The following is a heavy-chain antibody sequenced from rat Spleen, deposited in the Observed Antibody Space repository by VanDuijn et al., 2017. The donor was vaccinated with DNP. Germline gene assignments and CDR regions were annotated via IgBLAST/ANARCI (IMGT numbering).Heavy chain of an antibody. CDR1: GFSLTSYG. V-gene: IGHV2S12*01. Sequence: QVQLKESGPGLVQPSQTLSLTCTVSGFSLTSYGIAWVRQPPGKGLEWIAAISSGGDTYYNSGLKSRLSISRDTSKSQVLLKMNSLQTEDTAIYFCTRSGYPYGLDAWGQGNPVTVSS. D-gene: IGHD4-3*01. J-gene: IGHJ4*01. CDR2: ISSGGDT. CDR3: TRSGYPYGLDA.